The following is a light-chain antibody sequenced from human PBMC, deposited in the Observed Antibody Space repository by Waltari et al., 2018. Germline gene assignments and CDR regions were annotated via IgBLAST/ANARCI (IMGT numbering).Light chain of an antibody. V-gene: IGKV4-1*01. Sequence: DIVMAQSPDSLAVSLGERATINCKSSPSVLFRRSDKDYLAWYQQKPGQPPKLLIYWASTRESGVPDRFSGSGSGTDFTLTISSLQAEDVAVYYCQQYYNSPLTFGGGTKVEIK. CDR3: QQYYNSPLT. CDR2: WAS. J-gene: IGKJ4*01. CDR1: PSVLFRRSDKDY.